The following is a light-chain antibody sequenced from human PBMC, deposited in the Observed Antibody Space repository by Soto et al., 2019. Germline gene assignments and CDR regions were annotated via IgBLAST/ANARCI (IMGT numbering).Light chain of an antibody. CDR1: QDIRTR. J-gene: IGKJ5*01. Sequence: DIQVTQSPSSVSASVGDSVTITCRASQDIRTRLAWYQQNPGKAHKVLIYAASTLEAGVPLRFSGSGYGADVTFSISGLQPEDSATYYFQQANSFPLTSGHGTRVQIK. CDR3: QQANSFPLT. CDR2: AAS. V-gene: IGKV1-12*01.